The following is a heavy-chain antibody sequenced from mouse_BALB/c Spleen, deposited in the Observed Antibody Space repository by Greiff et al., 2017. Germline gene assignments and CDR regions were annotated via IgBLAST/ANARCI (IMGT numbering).Heavy chain of an antibody. CDR1: GYTFTDYN. V-gene: IGHV1S29*02. CDR3: ARVNPNYFDY. CDR2: IYPYNGGT. J-gene: IGHJ2*01. Sequence: VQLKQSGPELVKPGASVKISCKASGYTFTDYNMHWVKQSHGKSLEWIGYIYPYNGGTGYNQKFKSKATLTVDNSSSTAYMELRSLTSEDSAVYYCARVNPNYFDYWGQGTTLTVSS.